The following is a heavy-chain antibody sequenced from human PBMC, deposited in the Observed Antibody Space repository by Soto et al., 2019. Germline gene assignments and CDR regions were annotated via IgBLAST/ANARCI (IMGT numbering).Heavy chain of an antibody. D-gene: IGHD6-19*01. V-gene: IGHV1-69*04. CDR3: AREIPYSSGWYASVGAFDI. J-gene: IGHJ3*02. Sequence: GASVKVSCKASGGTFSSYTISWVRQAPGQGLEWMGRIIPILGIANYAQKFQGRVTITADKSTSTAYMELSSLRSEDTAVYYCAREIPYSSGWYASVGAFDISGQGTMVTGSS. CDR1: GGTFSSYT. CDR2: IIPILGIA.